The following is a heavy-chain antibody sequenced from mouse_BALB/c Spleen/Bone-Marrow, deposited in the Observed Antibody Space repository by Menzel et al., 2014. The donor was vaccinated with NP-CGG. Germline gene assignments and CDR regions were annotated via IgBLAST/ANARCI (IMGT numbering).Heavy chain of an antibody. CDR2: ISSGGSST. CDR3: TRRPLQANSYFDC. D-gene: IGHD3-2*02. Sequence: EVQLQQSGGDLVKPGGSLKLSCVASGFTFSSYGLSWVRQTPDKRLEWVATISSGGSSTYYPASVKGRFTISRDNAKSTLYLQMSSQNSEDTAMYYCTRRPLQANSYFDCWGQGTTLTVSS. J-gene: IGHJ2*01. V-gene: IGHV5-6*01. CDR1: GFTFSSYG.